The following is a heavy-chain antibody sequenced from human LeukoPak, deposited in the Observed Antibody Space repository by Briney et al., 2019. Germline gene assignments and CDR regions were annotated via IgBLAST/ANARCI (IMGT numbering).Heavy chain of an antibody. Sequence: SETLSLTCTVPGGSISSGTYYWGWIRQPPGKGLEWIGSIYHSGNAYCNQSLMSRVTISVDTSKNQFSLKVSSATAADTAVYYCARDLRGAYMDCFDYWGQGTLVTVSS. D-gene: IGHD3-16*01. CDR2: IYHSGNA. J-gene: IGHJ4*02. CDR1: GGSISSGTYY. V-gene: IGHV4-39*07. CDR3: ARDLRGAYMDCFDY.